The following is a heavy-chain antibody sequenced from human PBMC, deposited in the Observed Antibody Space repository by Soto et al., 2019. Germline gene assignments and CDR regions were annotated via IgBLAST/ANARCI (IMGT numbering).Heavy chain of an antibody. Sequence: QVQLQESGPGLVKPSQTLSLTCTVSGGSISSGGYYWSWIRQHPGKGLEWIGYIYYSGSTYYNPSLKSRVTISVDTSKNQFSLKLSSVTAADTAVYYCARDGVRCSGGSCYHGVIDYWGQGTLVTVSS. CDR3: ARDGVRCSGGSCYHGVIDY. CDR1: GGSISSGGYY. CDR2: IYYSGST. V-gene: IGHV4-31*03. D-gene: IGHD2-15*01. J-gene: IGHJ4*02.